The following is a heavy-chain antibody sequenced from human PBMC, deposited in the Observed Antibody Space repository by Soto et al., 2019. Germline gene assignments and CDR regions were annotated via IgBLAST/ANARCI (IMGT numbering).Heavy chain of an antibody. V-gene: IGHV2-5*01. J-gene: IGHJ4*02. Sequence: SGPTLVNPTQTLTLTCTVSGFSLSASGEGVGWIRQPPGKALEWLGVLYWHDNTRYTRYSPSLKNRLAITEDTSKNQVVFTMTNMDPVDTATYFCVHTGYSYDPFAYWGRGTLVTVSS. CDR2: LYWHDNT. CDR3: VHTGYSYDPFAY. D-gene: IGHD5-18*01. CDR1: GFSLSASGEG.